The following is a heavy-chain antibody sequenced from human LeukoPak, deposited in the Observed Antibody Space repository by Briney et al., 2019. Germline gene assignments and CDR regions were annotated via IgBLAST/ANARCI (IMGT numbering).Heavy chain of an antibody. CDR1: RGTFSSYA. J-gene: IGHJ6*03. Sequence: SVKVSCKASRGTFSSYAISWVRQAPGQGLEWMGGIIPIFGTANYAQKFQGRVTITADESTSTAYMELSSLRSEDTAVYYCASDRRQQLVGPHYYYMDVWGKGTTVTVSS. V-gene: IGHV1-69*13. CDR3: ASDRRQQLVGPHYYYMDV. CDR2: IIPIFGTA. D-gene: IGHD6-13*01.